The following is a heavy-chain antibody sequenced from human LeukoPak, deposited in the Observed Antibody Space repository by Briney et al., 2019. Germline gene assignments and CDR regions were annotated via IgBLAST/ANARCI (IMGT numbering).Heavy chain of an antibody. J-gene: IGHJ4*02. V-gene: IGHV3-74*01. CDR2: INTDGSNT. CDR1: GFTFSNYW. CDR3: ARDTRRAHDY. Sequence: GGSLRLSCAVSGFTFSNYWMYWLRQAPGKGRVWVSGINTDGSNTYYADSVKGRFTISRDNAKNTLFLQMNSLGAEDTAVYYCARDTRRAHDYWGQGTLVTVSS.